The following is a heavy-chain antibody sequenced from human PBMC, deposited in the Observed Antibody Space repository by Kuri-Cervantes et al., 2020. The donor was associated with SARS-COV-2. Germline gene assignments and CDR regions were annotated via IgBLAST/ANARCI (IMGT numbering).Heavy chain of an antibody. J-gene: IGHJ4*02. D-gene: IGHD3-16*01. Sequence: GESLKISCAASGFTFSNAWMSWVRQTPGKGLEWVAFIRYDGNIKYYSDSVKGRFTISRDNSKNTLYLQMNGLRHEDTAVYYCASLSGGGAAGGSYWGQGTLVTVSS. CDR1: GFTFSNAW. CDR3: ASLSGGGAAGGSY. V-gene: IGHV3-30*02. CDR2: IRYDGNIK.